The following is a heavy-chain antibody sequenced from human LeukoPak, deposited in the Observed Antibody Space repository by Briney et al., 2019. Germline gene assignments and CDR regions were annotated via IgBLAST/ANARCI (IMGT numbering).Heavy chain of an antibody. D-gene: IGHD5-12*01. Sequence: ASVKVSCKASGYTFTGYYMHWVRQAPGQGLEWMEWINPNSGGTNYAQKFQGRVTMTRDTSISTAYMELSRLRSDDTAVYYCARAEWLQTLYGMDVWGQGTTVTVSS. CDR3: ARAEWLQTLYGMDV. CDR2: INPNSGGT. V-gene: IGHV1-2*02. J-gene: IGHJ6*02. CDR1: GYTFTGYY.